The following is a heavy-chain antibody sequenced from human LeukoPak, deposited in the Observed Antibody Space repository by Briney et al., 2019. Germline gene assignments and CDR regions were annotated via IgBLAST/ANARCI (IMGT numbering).Heavy chain of an antibody. Sequence: SETLSLTCAVSGGSISSGGYSWSWIRQPPGKGLEWIGYIYHSGSTYYNPSLKSRVTISVDRSKNQFSLKLSSVTAADTAVYYCAREGYYDSSGYYYGHFDCWGQGTLVTVSS. J-gene: IGHJ4*02. CDR2: IYHSGST. V-gene: IGHV4-30-2*01. CDR3: AREGYYDSSGYYYGHFDC. D-gene: IGHD3-22*01. CDR1: GGSISSGGYS.